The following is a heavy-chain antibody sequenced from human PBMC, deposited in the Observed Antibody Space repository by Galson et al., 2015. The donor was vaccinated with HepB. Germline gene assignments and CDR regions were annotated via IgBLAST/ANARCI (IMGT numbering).Heavy chain of an antibody. J-gene: IGHJ4*02. CDR3: AKGSGNSYWSSPSCYCYGMDY. V-gene: IGHV3-33*06. CDR2: IRYDGSNK. CDR1: GFTFSSYA. Sequence: SLRLSCAASGFTFSSYAMHWVRQAPGKGLEWVAAIRYDGSNKYYADSVKGRFTISRDNSKNTLYLQMNSQRAEDTAVYYCAKGSGNSYWSSPSCYCYGMDYWGQGTLVTVSS. D-gene: IGHD2-2*01.